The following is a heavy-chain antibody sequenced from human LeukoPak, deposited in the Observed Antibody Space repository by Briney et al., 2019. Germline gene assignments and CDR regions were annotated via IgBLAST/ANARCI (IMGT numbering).Heavy chain of an antibody. J-gene: IGHJ4*02. CDR2: IYYSGST. V-gene: IGHV4-39*01. CDR1: GGSISSSSYY. CDR3: ARLSRLAYGTLDY. D-gene: IGHD3-9*01. Sequence: SETLSLTCTVSGGSISSSSYYWGWIRQPPGKGLEWIGSIYYSGSTYYNPSLKSRVTISVDTSKNQFSLKLSSVTAADTAVYYCARLSRLAYGTLDYWGQGTLVTVSS.